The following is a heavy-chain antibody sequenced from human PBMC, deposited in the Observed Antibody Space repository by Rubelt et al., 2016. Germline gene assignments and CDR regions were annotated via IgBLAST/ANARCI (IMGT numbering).Heavy chain of an antibody. CDR2: ISYDGNIE. CDR3: ARDLNSAVGATNFDY. V-gene: IGHV3-30*04. Sequence: GKGLEWVAVISYDGNIENYADSVRGRFTISRDQSKNTLYLQMSSLRNDDTAVYYCARDLNSAVGATNFDYWGQGTLVTVSS. J-gene: IGHJ4*02. D-gene: IGHD1-26*01.